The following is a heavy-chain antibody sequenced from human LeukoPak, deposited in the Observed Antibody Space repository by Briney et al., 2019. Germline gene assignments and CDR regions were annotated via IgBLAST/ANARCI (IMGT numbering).Heavy chain of an antibody. V-gene: IGHV1-58*02. CDR1: GFTFTRSA. J-gene: IGHJ4*02. CDR2: IVVGSGNT. Sequence: ASVKVSCKASGFTFTRSAMQWVRQARGQRLEWIGWIVVGSGNTNYAQKFQERVTITRDMATSTAYMELSSLRSEDTAVYHCAASVGATGEGLDYWGQGTLVSVSS. CDR3: AASVGATGEGLDY. D-gene: IGHD1-26*01.